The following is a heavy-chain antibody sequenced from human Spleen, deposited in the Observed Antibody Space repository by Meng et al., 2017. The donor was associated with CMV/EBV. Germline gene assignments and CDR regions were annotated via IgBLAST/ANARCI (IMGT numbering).Heavy chain of an antibody. CDR3: ARDLFYYYDSSGYHYRGVGADY. CDR2: INPGVGST. V-gene: IGHV1-46*01. D-gene: IGHD3-22*01. Sequence: YYIHWVRQAPGQGLEWMGIINPGVGSTTYAQKFQGRVYMTRDTSTSTVYMELSSLRSDDTAVYYCARDLFYYYDSSGYHYRGVGADYWGQGTLVTVSS. J-gene: IGHJ4*02. CDR1: YY.